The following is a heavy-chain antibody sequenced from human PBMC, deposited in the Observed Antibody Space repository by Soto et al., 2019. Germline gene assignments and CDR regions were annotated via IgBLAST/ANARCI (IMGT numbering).Heavy chain of an antibody. D-gene: IGHD2-21*01. Sequence: PGGSLRLSCTASGFTFGDYAMSWVRQAPGKGLEWVGFIRSKAYGGTTEYAASVKGRFTISRDDSKSIAYLQMNSLKTEDTAVYYCTRVFSWYSGMGVWGQGTTVTVSS. J-gene: IGHJ6*02. CDR2: IRSKAYGGTT. V-gene: IGHV3-49*04. CDR1: GFTFGDYA. CDR3: TRVFSWYSGMGV.